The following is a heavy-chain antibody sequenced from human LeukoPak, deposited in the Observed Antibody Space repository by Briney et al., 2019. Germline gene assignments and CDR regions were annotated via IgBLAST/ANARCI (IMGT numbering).Heavy chain of an antibody. CDR3: ARVFSGGYGDYYLDY. V-gene: IGHV4-31*03. D-gene: IGHD4-17*01. Sequence: SETLSLTCTVSGGSISSGGYYWSWIRQHPGKGLEWIGYIYYSGSTYYNPSLKSRVTISVDTSKNQFSLKLSSVTAADTAVYYCARVFSGGYGDYYLDYWGQGTLVTVSS. CDR1: GGSISSGGYY. J-gene: IGHJ4*02. CDR2: IYYSGST.